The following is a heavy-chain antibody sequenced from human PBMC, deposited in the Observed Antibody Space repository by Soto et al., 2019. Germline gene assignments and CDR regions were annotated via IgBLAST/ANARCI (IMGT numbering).Heavy chain of an antibody. V-gene: IGHV3-30*18. CDR3: AKDGDYDSSGYYSTMPFDY. Sequence: GGSLRLSCAASGFTSSSYGMHWVRQAPGKGLEWVAVISYDGSNKYYADSVKGRFTISRDNSKNTLYLQMNSLRAEDTAVYYCAKDGDYDSSGYYSTMPFDYWGQGTLVTVSS. CDR2: ISYDGSNK. J-gene: IGHJ4*02. CDR1: GFTSSSYG. D-gene: IGHD3-22*01.